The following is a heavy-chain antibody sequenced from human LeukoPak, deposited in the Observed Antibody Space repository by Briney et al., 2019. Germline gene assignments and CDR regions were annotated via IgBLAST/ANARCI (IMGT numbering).Heavy chain of an antibody. CDR3: ARRETSYYYYGMDV. Sequence: ESLKISCMGSRYRFTSYWLGWVRQMTGKGLEGKDILYPGDSDTRNSPSFQGQVTISADKSISTAYLQWSSLKASDPAMYYCARRETSYYYYGMDVWGQGTTVTVSS. CDR1: RYRFTSYW. J-gene: IGHJ6*02. CDR2: LYPGDSDT. V-gene: IGHV5-51*01.